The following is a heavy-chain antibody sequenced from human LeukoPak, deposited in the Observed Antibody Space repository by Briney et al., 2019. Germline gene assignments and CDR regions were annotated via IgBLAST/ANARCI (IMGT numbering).Heavy chain of an antibody. J-gene: IGHJ4*02. CDR3: VRGATIINY. CDR1: GGSIHAYF. D-gene: IGHD5-12*01. CDR2: IYSSGNT. Sequence: SETLSLTCTVSGGSIHAYFWSWIRQPPGKGLEWIGHIYSSGNTKCTPSLESRVTISADTSKNQFSLKLTSVTAADTAVYYCVRGATIINYWGQGTLVTVSS. V-gene: IGHV4-4*09.